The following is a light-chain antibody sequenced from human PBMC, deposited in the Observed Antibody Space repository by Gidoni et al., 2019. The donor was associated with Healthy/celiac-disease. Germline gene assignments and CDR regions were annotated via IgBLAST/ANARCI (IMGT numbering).Light chain of an antibody. CDR2: RDS. CDR3: QVWDSSTGV. J-gene: IGLJ2*01. V-gene: IGLV3-9*01. Sequence: SYELTQPLSVSVALGQTARITCGGNNIGSQNVHWYPQKPGQAPVLVIYRDSNRPSGIPERFSGSNSGNTATLTISRAQAGDEADYYCQVWDSSTGVFGGGTRLTVL. CDR1: NIGSQN.